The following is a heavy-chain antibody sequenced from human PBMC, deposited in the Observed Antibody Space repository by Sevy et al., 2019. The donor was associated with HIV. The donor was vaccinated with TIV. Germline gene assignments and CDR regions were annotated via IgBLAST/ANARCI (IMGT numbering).Heavy chain of an antibody. Sequence: GGSLRLSCAASGFTFSSYAMHWVRQAPGKGLEWVAVISYDGSNKYYADSVKGRFTISRDNSKNTLYLQMNSLRAEDTAVYYCVREVAGRIAVAGISYYGMDVWGQGTTVTVSS. D-gene: IGHD6-19*01. CDR3: VREVAGRIAVAGISYYGMDV. CDR2: ISYDGSNK. CDR1: GFTFSSYA. J-gene: IGHJ6*02. V-gene: IGHV3-30-3*01.